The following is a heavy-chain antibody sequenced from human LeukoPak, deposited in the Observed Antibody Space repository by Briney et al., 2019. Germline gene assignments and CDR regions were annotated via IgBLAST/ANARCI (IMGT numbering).Heavy chain of an antibody. J-gene: IGHJ4*02. V-gene: IGHV4-39*02. D-gene: IGHD3-10*01. CDR2: IYYTGST. CDR3: AREGAEVRGVLVKYYFDY. CDR1: GDSFSSSDYS. Sequence: SETLSLTCTVSGDSFSSSDYSWAWIRQPPGKGLEWIGTIYYTGSTYYNPSLESRVTISVDTSKNQFSLKLSSVTAADTAVYYCAREGAEVRGVLVKYYFDYWGQGALVTVSS.